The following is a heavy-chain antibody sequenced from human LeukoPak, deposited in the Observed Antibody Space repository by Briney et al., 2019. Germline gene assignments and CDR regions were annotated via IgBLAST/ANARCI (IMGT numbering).Heavy chain of an antibody. Sequence: SETLSLTCTVSGGSISSSSYYWGWIRQPPGKGLEWIGSIYYSGSTYYNPSLKSRVTISVDTSKNQFSLKLSPVTAADTAVYYCARALYSGSYYFDYWGQGTLVTVSS. CDR3: ARALYSGSYYFDY. CDR2: IYYSGST. D-gene: IGHD1-26*01. V-gene: IGHV4-39*07. CDR1: GGSISSSSYY. J-gene: IGHJ4*02.